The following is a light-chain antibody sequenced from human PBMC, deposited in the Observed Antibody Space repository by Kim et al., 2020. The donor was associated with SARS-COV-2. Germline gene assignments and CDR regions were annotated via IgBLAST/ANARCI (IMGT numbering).Light chain of an antibody. CDR1: QSINSRY. J-gene: IGKJ5*01. Sequence: SPGERATLSCRASQSINSRYLTWYPQKPGQAPRLLIFGASSRATYIPDRFSGSGSGTDFTLTISTLEPEDSAVYYCQQYGSSPFTFGQGTRLEIK. V-gene: IGKV3-20*01. CDR3: QQYGSSPFT. CDR2: GAS.